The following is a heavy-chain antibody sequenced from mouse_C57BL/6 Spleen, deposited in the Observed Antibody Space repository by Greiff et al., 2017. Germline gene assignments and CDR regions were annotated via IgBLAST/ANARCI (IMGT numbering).Heavy chain of an antibody. CDR1: GYAFSSYW. CDR2: IYPGDGDT. Sequence: VQLQQSGAELVTPGASVKISCKASGYAFSSYWMNWVKQRPGKGLEWIGQIYPGDGDTNYNGKFKGKATLTADKSASTAYMQLSSLTSEDSAVYFCARRDDYSFAYWGQGTLVTVSA. V-gene: IGHV1-80*01. D-gene: IGHD2-4*01. J-gene: IGHJ3*01. CDR3: ARRDDYSFAY.